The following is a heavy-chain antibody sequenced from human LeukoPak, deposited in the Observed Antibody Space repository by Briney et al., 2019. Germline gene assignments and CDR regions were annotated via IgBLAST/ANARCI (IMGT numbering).Heavy chain of an antibody. J-gene: IGHJ3*02. Sequence: GGSLRLSCAASGFTFSTYSMNWVRQAPGKGLEWVSYISSSSSTIYYADSVKGRFTISRDNAKNSLYLQMNSLRAEDTAVYYCAREGSGWYGDAFDTWGQGTMVTVSS. D-gene: IGHD6-19*01. CDR3: AREGSGWYGDAFDT. V-gene: IGHV3-48*01. CDR2: ISSSSSTI. CDR1: GFTFSTYS.